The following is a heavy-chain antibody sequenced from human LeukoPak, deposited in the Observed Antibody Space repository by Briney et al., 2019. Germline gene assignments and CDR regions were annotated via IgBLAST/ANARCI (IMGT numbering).Heavy chain of an antibody. CDR2: ISWNSGII. CDR3: AKDKYYGSGSLFDY. J-gene: IGHJ4*02. D-gene: IGHD3-10*01. CDR1: GFTFDDYA. Sequence: PGGSLRLSCAASGFTFDDYAMHWVRQAPGKGPEWVSGISWNSGIIGYADSVKGRFTISRDNAKNSLYLQMNSLRVEDTALYYCAKDKYYGSGSLFDYWGQGTLVTVSS. V-gene: IGHV3-9*01.